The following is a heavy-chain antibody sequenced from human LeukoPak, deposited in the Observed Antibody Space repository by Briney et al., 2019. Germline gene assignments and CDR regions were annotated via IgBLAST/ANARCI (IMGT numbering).Heavy chain of an antibody. D-gene: IGHD6-13*01. CDR1: GYTFTAYY. J-gene: IGHJ4*02. CDR3: AIEWVAAAGTGFDY. V-gene: IGHV1-2*02. CDR2: INPNSGGT. Sequence: SVKLSCKASGYTFTAYYMHGFRQAPGQGLGWRRWINPNSGGTNYAQKFQGRVTMTRDTSISTAYMELSRLRSDDTAVYYCAIEWVAAAGTGFDYWGQGTLVTVSS.